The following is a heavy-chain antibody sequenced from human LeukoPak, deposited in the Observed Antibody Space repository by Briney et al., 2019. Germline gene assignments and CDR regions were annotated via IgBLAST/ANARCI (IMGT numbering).Heavy chain of an antibody. D-gene: IGHD6-19*01. J-gene: IGHJ5*02. CDR3: ARHARRVAGTDWFDP. V-gene: IGHV4-4*09. CDR2: IYTSGST. Sequence: SETLSLTCTVSGGSISSYYWSWIRQPPGKGLEWIGYIYTSGSTNYNPSPKSRVTISVDTSKNQFSLKLSSVTAADTAVYYCARHARRVAGTDWFDPWGQGTLVTVSS. CDR1: GGSISSYY.